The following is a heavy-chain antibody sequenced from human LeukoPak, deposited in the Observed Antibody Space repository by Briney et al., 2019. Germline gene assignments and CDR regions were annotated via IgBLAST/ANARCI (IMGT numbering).Heavy chain of an antibody. Sequence: PGGSLRLSCAASGFTFSSYSMNWVRQAPGKGLEWVSYISSSSSTIYYADSVKGRFTISRDNAKNSLYLQMNSLRAEVTAVYYCWGILRFLEWSTPTAFDIWGQGTMVTVSS. D-gene: IGHD3-3*01. J-gene: IGHJ3*02. CDR2: ISSSSSTI. CDR3: WGILRFLEWSTPTAFDI. V-gene: IGHV3-48*01. CDR1: GFTFSSYS.